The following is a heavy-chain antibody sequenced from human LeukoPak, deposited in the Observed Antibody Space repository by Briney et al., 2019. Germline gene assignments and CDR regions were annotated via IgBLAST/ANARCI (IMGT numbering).Heavy chain of an antibody. CDR3: ARGLDSYDSSGQFVY. CDR2: IHYSGST. V-gene: IGHV4-39*01. Sequence: SETLSLTCIVSGGSISSSSYYWGWIRQPPGKGLEWIGSIHYSGSTYFNPSLKSRVTIFVDTSKNQFSLKLSSVTAADTAVYYCARGLDSYDSSGQFVYWGQGTLVTVSS. D-gene: IGHD3-22*01. CDR1: GGSISSSSYY. J-gene: IGHJ4*02.